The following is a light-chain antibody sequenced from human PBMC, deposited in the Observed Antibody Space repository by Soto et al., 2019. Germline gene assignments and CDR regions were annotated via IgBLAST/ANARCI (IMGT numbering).Light chain of an antibody. Sequence: QSVLTQPASVSGSPEQSITISCTGTSSDVGGYNYVSWYQQHPGKAPKLMIYEVSNRPSGVSNRFSGSKSGNTASLTISGLQAEDEADYYCSSYTSSSTPYVFGTGTKVTVL. CDR2: EVS. J-gene: IGLJ1*01. V-gene: IGLV2-14*01. CDR3: SSYTSSSTPYV. CDR1: SSDVGGYNY.